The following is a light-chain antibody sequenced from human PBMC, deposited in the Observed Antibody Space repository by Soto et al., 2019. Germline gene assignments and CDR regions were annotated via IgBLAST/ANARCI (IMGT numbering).Light chain of an antibody. J-gene: IGKJ2*01. V-gene: IGKV1-39*01. CDR3: QQTYSTPYV. CDR2: GAS. CDR1: QTINNY. Sequence: DIQLTQSPPSLSASVGDRVTITCRASQTINNYVNWYQQEAGKAPKLLIYGASSLQSGVPSRFSGSGFGTEFTRTISSLQAEDFVIYYCQQTYSTPYVFGGGTKLDI.